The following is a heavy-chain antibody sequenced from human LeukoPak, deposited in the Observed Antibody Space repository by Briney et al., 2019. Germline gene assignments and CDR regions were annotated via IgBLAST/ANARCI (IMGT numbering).Heavy chain of an antibody. CDR2: ISSSGSTI. CDR1: GFTFSSYE. CDR3: AREGVGNLGYYYGMDV. D-gene: IGHD4-23*01. Sequence: PGGSLRPSCAASGFTFSSYEMNWVRQAPGKGLEWVSYISSSGSTIYYADSVKGRFTISRDNAKNSLYLQMNSLRAEDTAVYYCAREGVGNLGYYYGMDVWGKGTTVTVSS. J-gene: IGHJ6*04. V-gene: IGHV3-48*03.